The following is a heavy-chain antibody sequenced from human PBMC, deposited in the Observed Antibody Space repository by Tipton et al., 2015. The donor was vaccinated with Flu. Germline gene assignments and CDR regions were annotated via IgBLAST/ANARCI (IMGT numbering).Heavy chain of an antibody. CDR3: ARDDWNYDAYYYYGMDV. V-gene: IGHV4-59*01. D-gene: IGHD1-7*01. Sequence: TLSLTCTVSGGSISSYYWSWIRQPPGKGLEWIGYIYYSGSTNYNPSLKSRVTISVDTSKNQFSLKLSSVTAADTAVYYCARDDWNYDAYYYYGMDVWGQGTTVTVSS. CDR1: GGSISSYY. CDR2: IYYSGST. J-gene: IGHJ6*02.